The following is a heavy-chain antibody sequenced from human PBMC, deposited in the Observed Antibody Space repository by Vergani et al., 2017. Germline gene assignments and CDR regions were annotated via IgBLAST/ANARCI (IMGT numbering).Heavy chain of an antibody. V-gene: IGHV1-69*02. J-gene: IGHJ5*02. CDR2: IIPILGIA. Sequence: QVQLVQSGAEVKKPGSSVKVSCKASGGTFSSYTISWVRQAPGQGLEWMGRIIPILGIANYAQKFQGRVTITADKSTSTAYMELSRLRSDDTAVYYCARAGYSSSWSRGNWFDPWGQGTLVTVSS. CDR1: GGTFSSYT. D-gene: IGHD6-13*01. CDR3: ARAGYSSSWSRGNWFDP.